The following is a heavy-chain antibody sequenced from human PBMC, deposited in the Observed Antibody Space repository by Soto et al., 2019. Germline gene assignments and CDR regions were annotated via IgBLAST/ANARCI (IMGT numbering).Heavy chain of an antibody. CDR2: IIPIFGTA. D-gene: IGHD3-22*01. Sequence: SVKVSCKASGATFSSYAISWVRQASGQGLEWMGGIIPIFGTANYAQKFQGRVTITADESTSTAYMELSSLRSEDTAVYYCARKRYYYDSSGYYYFDYWGQGTLVTVSS. J-gene: IGHJ4*02. CDR1: GATFSSYA. V-gene: IGHV1-69*13. CDR3: ARKRYYYDSSGYYYFDY.